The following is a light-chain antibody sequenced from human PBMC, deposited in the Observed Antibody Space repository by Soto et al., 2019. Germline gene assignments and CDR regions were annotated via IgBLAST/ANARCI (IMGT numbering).Light chain of an antibody. CDR2: WAS. V-gene: IGKV4-1*01. CDR1: QSVLYSSNNKNY. CDR3: QQYYSTPPT. Sequence: DIVMTQSPDSLAVSLGERATINCKSSQSVLYSSNNKNYLAWYQQKPGQPPKELIYWASTRESGVPDRFSGSGSGTEFTLNISSLQAEDVAVYYCQQYYSTPPTFGGGTKVEIK. J-gene: IGKJ4*01.